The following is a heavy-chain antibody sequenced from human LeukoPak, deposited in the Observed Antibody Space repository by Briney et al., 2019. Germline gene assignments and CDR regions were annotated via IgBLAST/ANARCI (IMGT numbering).Heavy chain of an antibody. D-gene: IGHD3-9*01. Sequence: PSETLSLTCTVSGGSINNYYWSWIRQPAGKGLEWIGRIYATESTNYNPSLKSRVTMSVDTSKNQFSLKLSPMTAADTAVYYCGRNAAYCIDCWGQGILVTVSS. CDR2: IYATEST. CDR3: GRNAAYCIDC. V-gene: IGHV4-4*07. J-gene: IGHJ1*01. CDR1: GGSINNYY.